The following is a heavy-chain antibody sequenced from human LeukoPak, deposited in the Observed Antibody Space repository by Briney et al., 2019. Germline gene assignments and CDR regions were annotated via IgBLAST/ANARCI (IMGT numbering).Heavy chain of an antibody. D-gene: IGHD2-2*01. CDR1: GFTFSRYS. J-gene: IGHJ4*02. CDR3: AKELVWRGY. CDR2: ISGSGGST. V-gene: IGHV3-23*01. Sequence: SGGSLRLSCAASGFTFSRYSMSWVRQAPGKGLEWVSAISGSGGSTYYADSVKGRFTISRDNSKNTLYLQMNSLRAEDTAGYYCAKELVWRGYWGQGTLVTVSS.